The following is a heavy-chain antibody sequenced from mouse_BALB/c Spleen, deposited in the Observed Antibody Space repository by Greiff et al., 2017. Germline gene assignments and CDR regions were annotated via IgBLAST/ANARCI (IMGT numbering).Heavy chain of an antibody. CDR2: IWAGGST. V-gene: IGHV2-9*02. D-gene: IGHD2-3*01. CDR1: GFSLTSYG. Sequence: VKVVESGPGLVAPSQSLSITCTVSGFSLTSYGVHWVRQPPGKGLEWLGVIWAGGSTNYNSALMSRLSISKDNSKSQVFLKMNSLQTDDTAMYYCASPIYDGYYYAMDYWGQGTSVTVSS. CDR3: ASPIYDGYYYAMDY. J-gene: IGHJ4*01.